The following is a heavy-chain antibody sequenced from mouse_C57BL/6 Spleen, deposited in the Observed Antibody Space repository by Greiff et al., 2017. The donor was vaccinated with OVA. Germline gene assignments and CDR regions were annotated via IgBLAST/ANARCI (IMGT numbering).Heavy chain of an antibody. CDR1: GYTFTSYT. V-gene: IGHV1-4*01. J-gene: IGHJ3*01. CDR3: ARSDYDYPFAY. D-gene: IGHD2-4*01. CDR2: INPSSGYT. Sequence: QVQLQQSGAELARPGASVKMSCKASGYTFTSYTMHWVKQRPGQGLEWIGYINPSSGYTKYNQKFKDKATLTADKSSSTAYMQLSSLTSEDSAVDYCARSDYDYPFAYWGQGTLVTVSA.